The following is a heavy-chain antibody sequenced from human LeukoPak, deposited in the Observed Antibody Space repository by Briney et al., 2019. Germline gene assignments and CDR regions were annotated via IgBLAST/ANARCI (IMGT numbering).Heavy chain of an antibody. D-gene: IGHD4-23*01. Sequence: PGGSLRLSCAASGITFSTYSMNWVRQAPGKGLEWLSSISGSSSYISYADSVRGRFTISRDNAKNSLYLQINSLRAEDTAVYYCARDGYGGNDAFDIWGQGTMVTVSS. CDR3: ARDGYGGNDAFDI. J-gene: IGHJ3*02. CDR1: GITFSTYS. V-gene: IGHV3-21*06. CDR2: ISGSSSYI.